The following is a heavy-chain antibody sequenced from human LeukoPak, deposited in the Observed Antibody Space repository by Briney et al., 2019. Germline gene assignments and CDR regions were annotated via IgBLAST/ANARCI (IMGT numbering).Heavy chain of an antibody. CDR1: GFTFSSYS. CDR2: IKEDGSEK. V-gene: IGHV3-7*01. Sequence: GGSLRLSCAASGFTFSSYSMNWVRQAPGKGLEWVANIKEDGSEKYYVDSVKGRFTISRDNAKNSLYLQMNSLRGEDTAMYYCARSGGWIIDYWGQGTLVTVSS. CDR3: ARSGGWIIDY. J-gene: IGHJ4*02. D-gene: IGHD6-19*01.